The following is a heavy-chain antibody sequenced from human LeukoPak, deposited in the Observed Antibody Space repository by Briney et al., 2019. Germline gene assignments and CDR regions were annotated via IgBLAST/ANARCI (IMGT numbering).Heavy chain of an antibody. CDR2: ISGSGGSA. V-gene: IGHV3-23*01. CDR3: ARAYYYDSSGYYPVFDP. Sequence: PGGSLRLSCAASGFTFSNYGMSWVRQAPGKGLEWVSAISGSGGSANYADSVKGRFTISRENSKNTLYLQMNSLRAEDTAVYYCARAYYYDSSGYYPVFDPWGQGTLVTVSS. D-gene: IGHD3-22*01. CDR1: GFTFSNYG. J-gene: IGHJ5*02.